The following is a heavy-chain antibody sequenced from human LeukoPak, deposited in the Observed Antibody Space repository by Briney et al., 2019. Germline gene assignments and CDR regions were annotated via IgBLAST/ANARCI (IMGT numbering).Heavy chain of an antibody. Sequence: GGSLRLSCAASGFTFSSYWMSWVRQAPGKGLEWVANIKQDGSEKYYVDSVKGRFTISRDNAKNSLYLQMNSLRAEDTAVYYCARENLEMATITPYYYYGMDVWGQGTTVTVSS. CDR1: GFTFSSYW. D-gene: IGHD5-24*01. J-gene: IGHJ6*02. CDR2: IKQDGSEK. CDR3: ARENLEMATITPYYYYGMDV. V-gene: IGHV3-7*01.